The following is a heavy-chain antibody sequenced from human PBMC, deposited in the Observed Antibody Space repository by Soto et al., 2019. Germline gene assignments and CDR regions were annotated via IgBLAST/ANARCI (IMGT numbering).Heavy chain of an antibody. CDR1: GFTFSSYE. CDR3: ARGALNVPAAIHWFDP. D-gene: IGHD2-2*02. J-gene: IGHJ5*02. V-gene: IGHV3-48*03. CDR2: ISSSGSTI. Sequence: GGSLRLSCAASGFTFSSYEMNWVRQAPGKGLEWVSYISSSGSTIYYADSVKGRFTISRDNAKNSLYLQMNSLRAEDTAVYYCARGALNVPAAIHWFDPWGQGTLVTVSS.